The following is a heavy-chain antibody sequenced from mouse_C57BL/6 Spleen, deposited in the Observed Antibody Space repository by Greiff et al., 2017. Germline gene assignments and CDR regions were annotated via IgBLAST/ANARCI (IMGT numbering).Heavy chain of an antibody. J-gene: IGHJ2*01. CDR1: GYAFTNYL. Sequence: QFQLQQSGAELVRPGTSVKVSCKASGYAFTNYLIEWVKQRPGQGLEWIGVINPGSGGTNYNEKFKGKATLTADKSSRTAYMQLSSLTSEDAAVYFVAKHYASSPLDYWGQGTTLTVSS. CDR2: INPGSGGT. D-gene: IGHD1-1*01. CDR3: AKHYASSPLDY. V-gene: IGHV1-54*01.